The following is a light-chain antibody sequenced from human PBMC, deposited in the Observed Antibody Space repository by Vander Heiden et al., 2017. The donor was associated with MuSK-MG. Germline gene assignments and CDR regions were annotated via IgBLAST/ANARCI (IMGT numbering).Light chain of an antibody. CDR3: HGDDAPGFT. CDR2: WAS. V-gene: IGKV4-1*01. CDR1: QSILFNSNNKNY. Sequence: DIVMTQSPDSLAVSLGARATIHCKSSQSILFNSNNKNYLAWYQQKPGQPPKLLIYWASTRESAVPGRFSGTGSGTDFTLTMGSLQAEDVAVYYCHGDDAPGFTFGQGTKMEIK. J-gene: IGKJ2*01.